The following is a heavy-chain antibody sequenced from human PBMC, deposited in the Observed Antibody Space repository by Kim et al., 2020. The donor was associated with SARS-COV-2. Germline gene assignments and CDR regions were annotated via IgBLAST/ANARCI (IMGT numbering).Heavy chain of an antibody. D-gene: IGHD3-10*01. Sequence: GGSLRLSCAASGFTFDDYAMHWVRQAPGKGLEWVSGISWNSGSIGYADSVKGRFTISRDNAKNSLYLQMNSLRAEDTALYYCAKGVPMVRGVLGAFDIWGQGTMVTVSS. V-gene: IGHV3-9*01. CDR3: AKGVPMVRGVLGAFDI. CDR1: GFTFDDYA. CDR2: ISWNSGSI. J-gene: IGHJ3*02.